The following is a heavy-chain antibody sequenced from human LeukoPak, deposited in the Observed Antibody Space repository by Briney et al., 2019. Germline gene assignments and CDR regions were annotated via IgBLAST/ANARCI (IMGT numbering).Heavy chain of an antibody. Sequence: SETLSLTCTLSGGSISIYYWNWIRQPAGEGLGWIGRIFTSGITTYNPSVKSRVTMSVETSKTQFSLNLSSVTAADTAVYYCARESSGTYYNPLGYMDVWGKGTTVTVSS. V-gene: IGHV4-4*07. CDR1: GGSISIYY. D-gene: IGHD3-10*01. J-gene: IGHJ6*03. CDR3: ARESSGTYYNPLGYMDV. CDR2: IFTSGIT.